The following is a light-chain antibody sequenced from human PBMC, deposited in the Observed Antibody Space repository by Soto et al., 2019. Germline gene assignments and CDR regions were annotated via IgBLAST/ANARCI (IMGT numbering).Light chain of an antibody. CDR3: KVRDSSSDHVV. Sequence: SYELTQPPSVSVAPGKTARITCGGNNIGSKSVHWYQQKPGQAPVLVIYYDSDRPSGIPERFSGSNSGNTASLTISRVEARDEADYYCKVRDSSSDHVVFGGGTKLTV. CDR2: YDS. CDR1: NIGSKS. V-gene: IGLV3-21*04. J-gene: IGLJ2*01.